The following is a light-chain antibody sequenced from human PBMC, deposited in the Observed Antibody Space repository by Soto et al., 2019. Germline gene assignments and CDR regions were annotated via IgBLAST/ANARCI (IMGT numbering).Light chain of an antibody. CDR3: QQYDASPIT. CDR2: GAS. V-gene: IGKV3-20*01. J-gene: IGKJ1*01. Sequence: EIVLTQSPASLSVSPGERATLSCRASQSVSSSYLAWYQQKPGQAPRLLIYGASSRATGIPERFSGSGSGTDFTLTVTRLEPEDFAVYYCQQYDASPITFGLGTKVDNK. CDR1: QSVSSSY.